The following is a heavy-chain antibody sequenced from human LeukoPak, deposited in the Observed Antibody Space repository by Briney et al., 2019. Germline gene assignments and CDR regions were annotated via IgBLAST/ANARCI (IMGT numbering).Heavy chain of an antibody. D-gene: IGHD3-10*01. Sequence: ASVKVSCKASGYTFTGYYTHWVRQAPGQGLEWMGWINPNSGGTNYAQKFQGRVTMTRDTSISTAYMELSRLRSDDTAVYYCARDATHYYGSGRMGLYYYMDVWGKGTTVTISS. J-gene: IGHJ6*03. CDR2: INPNSGGT. CDR1: GYTFTGYY. CDR3: ARDATHYYGSGRMGLYYYMDV. V-gene: IGHV1-2*02.